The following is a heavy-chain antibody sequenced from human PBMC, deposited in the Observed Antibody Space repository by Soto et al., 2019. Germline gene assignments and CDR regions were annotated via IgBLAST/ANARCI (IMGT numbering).Heavy chain of an antibody. Sequence: PGGSLRLSCAASGFTFSSYAMTWVRQAQGKGLEWVSVMSGSGASTYYVDSVKGRFTSSRDNSKNTLYLQMNSLRAEDTAVYYCAKGSNYDFWSGYFFDHWGQGTLVTVS. CDR3: AKGSNYDFWSGYFFDH. CDR1: GFTFSSYA. CDR2: MSGSGAST. V-gene: IGHV3-23*01. D-gene: IGHD3-3*01. J-gene: IGHJ4*02.